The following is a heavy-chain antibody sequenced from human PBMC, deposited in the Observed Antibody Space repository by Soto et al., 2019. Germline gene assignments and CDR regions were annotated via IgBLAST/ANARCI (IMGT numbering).Heavy chain of an antibody. CDR2: ISYDGSNK. J-gene: IGHJ6*02. CDR3: AKAIVEMATITAYYYYGMDV. V-gene: IGHV3-30*18. D-gene: IGHD5-12*01. Sequence: GGSLRLSCAASGFTFSSYGMHWVRQAPGKGLEWVAVISYDGSNKYYADSVKGRFTISRDNSKNTLYLQMNSLRAEDTAVYCCAKAIVEMATITAYYYYGMDVWGQGTTVTVSS. CDR1: GFTFSSYG.